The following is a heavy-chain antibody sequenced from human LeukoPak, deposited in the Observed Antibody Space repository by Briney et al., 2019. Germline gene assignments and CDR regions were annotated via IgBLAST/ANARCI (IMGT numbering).Heavy chain of an antibody. CDR3: VFDSRGYLSRSLPPYFDY. CDR2: TIPIFGTA. J-gene: IGHJ4*02. V-gene: IGHV1-69*05. D-gene: IGHD3-22*01. Sequence: SVKVSCKASGGIFSRYAISWVRQAPGQGLEWMGGTIPIFGTAKYAQKFQGRITLTTDESTSTAYMELSSLRTEDTAVYYCVFDSRGYLSRSLPPYFDYWGQGTLVTVSS. CDR1: GGIFSRYA.